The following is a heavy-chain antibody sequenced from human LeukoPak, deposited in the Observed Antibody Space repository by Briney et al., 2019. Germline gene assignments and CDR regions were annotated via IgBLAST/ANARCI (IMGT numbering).Heavy chain of an antibody. J-gene: IGHJ4*02. CDR3: ARALDHDRSGYSSFDS. D-gene: IGHD3-22*01. CDR2: ISYSGST. V-gene: IGHV4-59*01. Sequence: DPSEILSLTCTISGASMSNYYWTWIRQPPGEGLEYIGYISYSGSTDYNPSLKSRVTISADTSKNQFSLKLSSVTAADTAFYYCARALDHDRSGYSSFDSWGQGTLVTVSS. CDR1: GASMSNYY.